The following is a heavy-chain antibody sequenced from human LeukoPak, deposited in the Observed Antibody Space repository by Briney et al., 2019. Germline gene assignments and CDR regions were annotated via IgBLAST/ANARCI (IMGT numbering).Heavy chain of an antibody. CDR1: GYTFTGYY. CDR3: ARDDYDILTGYYKGLDY. J-gene: IGHJ4*02. D-gene: IGHD3-9*01. V-gene: IGHV1-2*02. Sequence: ASVKVSCKASGYTFTGYYMHWVRQAPGQGLDGMGWINPNSGGTNYAQKFQGRVTMTRDTSISTAYMELSRLRSDDTAVYYCARDDYDILTGYYKGLDYWGQGTLVTVSS. CDR2: INPNSGGT.